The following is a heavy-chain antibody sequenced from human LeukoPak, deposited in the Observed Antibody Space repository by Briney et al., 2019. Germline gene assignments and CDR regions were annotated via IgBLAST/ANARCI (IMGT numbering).Heavy chain of an antibody. Sequence: SETLSLTCTVSGGSISSSSYYWGWIRQPPGKGLEWIGSIYYSGSTYYNPSLKSRVTISVDTSKNQFSLKLSSVTAADTAVYYCARRSSEGYYYYYMDVWGKGTTVTVSS. D-gene: IGHD3-10*01. CDR2: IYYSGST. J-gene: IGHJ6*03. CDR1: GGSISSSSYY. CDR3: ARRSSEGYYYYYMDV. V-gene: IGHV4-39*01.